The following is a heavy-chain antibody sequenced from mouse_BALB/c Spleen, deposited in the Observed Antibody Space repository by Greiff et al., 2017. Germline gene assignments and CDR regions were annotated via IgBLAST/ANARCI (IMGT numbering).Heavy chain of an antibody. CDR2: IWSGGST. CDR1: GFSLTSYG. D-gene: IGHD2-4*01. J-gene: IGHJ3*01. V-gene: IGHV2-2*01. CDR3: ARDKDTMTFAY. Sequence: QVQLKESGPGLVQPSQSLSITCTVSGFSLTSYGVHWVRQSPGKGLEWLGVIWSGGSTDYNAAFISRLSISKDNSKSQVFLKMNSLQTDDTARYYCARDKDTMTFAYWGQGTLVTVSA.